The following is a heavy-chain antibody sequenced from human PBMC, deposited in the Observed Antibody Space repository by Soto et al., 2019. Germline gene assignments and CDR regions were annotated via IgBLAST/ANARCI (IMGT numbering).Heavy chain of an antibody. D-gene: IGHD4-17*01. CDR1: GYTFTSYD. CDR3: ARWSRLRWESPYFYYYGMDV. J-gene: IGHJ6*02. Sequence: QVQLVQSGAEVKKPGASVKVSCKASGYTFTSYDINWVRQATGQGLEWMGWMNPNSGNTGYAQKFQGRVTMTRNTSISTAYMELSSLRSEDTAVYYCARWSRLRWESPYFYYYGMDVWGQGTTVTVSS. CDR2: MNPNSGNT. V-gene: IGHV1-8*01.